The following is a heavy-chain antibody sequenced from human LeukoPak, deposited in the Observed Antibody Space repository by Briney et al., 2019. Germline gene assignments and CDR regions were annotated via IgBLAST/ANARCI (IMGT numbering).Heavy chain of an antibody. J-gene: IGHJ4*02. Sequence: ASVKVSCKASGGTFSSYAISWVRQAPGQGLEWMGRIIPILGIANYAQKFQGRVTITADKSTSTAYMELSSLRSEDTAVYYCARGAAGSGARIVYYFDYWGQGTLVTVSS. CDR3: ARGAAGSGARIVYYFDY. CDR1: GGTFSSYA. D-gene: IGHD1-26*01. V-gene: IGHV1-69*04. CDR2: IIPILGIA.